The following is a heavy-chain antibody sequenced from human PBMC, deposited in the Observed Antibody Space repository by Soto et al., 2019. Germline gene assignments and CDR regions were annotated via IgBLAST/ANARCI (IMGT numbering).Heavy chain of an antibody. J-gene: IGHJ4*02. CDR1: GFTVSSNY. CDR3: AILMLGYSGYGWRFDY. D-gene: IGHD5-12*01. Sequence: EVQLVESGGGLVQPGGSLRLSCAASGFTVSSNYMSWVRQAPGKGLEWVSVIYSGGSTYYADSVKGRFTISRDNSKNTLYLQMNSLRAEDTAVYYCAILMLGYSGYGWRFDYWGQGTLVTVSS. CDR2: IYSGGST. V-gene: IGHV3-66*01.